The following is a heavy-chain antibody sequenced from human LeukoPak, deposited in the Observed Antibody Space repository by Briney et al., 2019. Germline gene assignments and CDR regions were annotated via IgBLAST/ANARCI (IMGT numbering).Heavy chain of an antibody. D-gene: IGHD2-15*01. J-gene: IGHJ4*02. CDR2: ISYDGSNK. V-gene: IGHV3-30-3*01. CDR3: AKDYLGYCSGGSCSSYYFDY. CDR1: GFTFSSYA. Sequence: GRSLRLSCAASGFTFSSYAMHWVRQAPGKGLEWVAVISYDGSNKYYADSVKGRFTISRDNSKNTLYLQMNSLRAEDTAVYYCAKDYLGYCSGGSCSSYYFDYWGQGTLVTVSS.